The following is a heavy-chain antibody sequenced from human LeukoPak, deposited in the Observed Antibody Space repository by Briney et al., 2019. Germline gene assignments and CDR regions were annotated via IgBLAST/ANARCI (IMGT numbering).Heavy chain of an antibody. CDR1: GGSISTSTYY. V-gene: IGHV4-39*07. Sequence: SETLSLTCTVSGGSISTSTYYWGWIRQPPGKGLEWIGSIYYSGSTYCNPSLKSRVTISIEMSKNQFSLKLGSVTAADTAVYYCARGVAHGYWGQGTLVTVSS. CDR2: IYYSGST. CDR3: ARGVAHGY. J-gene: IGHJ4*02. D-gene: IGHD5-12*01.